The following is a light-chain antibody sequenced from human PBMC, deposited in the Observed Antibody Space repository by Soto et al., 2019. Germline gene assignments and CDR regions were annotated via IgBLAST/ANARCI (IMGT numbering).Light chain of an antibody. CDR1: QSISSW. Sequence: DIPMTQSPSTLSASVGDRVTITCRASQSISSWLAWYQQKPGKAPKLLIYDASTLENGVPSSFSGSGSGTEFTLTITSLQPADFATYYCQQYRTYPYTFGQGTRLEI. V-gene: IGKV1-5*01. J-gene: IGKJ2*01. CDR3: QQYRTYPYT. CDR2: DAS.